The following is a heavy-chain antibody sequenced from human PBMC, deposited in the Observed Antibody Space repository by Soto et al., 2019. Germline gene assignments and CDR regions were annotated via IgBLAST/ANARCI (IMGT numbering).Heavy chain of an antibody. Sequence: QVQLQESGPGLVKPSQTLSLTCTVSGGSISSGDYYWSLILQPPGKGLEWIGYISYSGSTCNNPSQKSRVTMSVATSKNLFSLKLNSVTAADTAVYYCPRDRTTENWVDPWGQGTLVTVSS. CDR2: ISYSGST. D-gene: IGHD4-4*01. V-gene: IGHV4-30-4*01. J-gene: IGHJ5*02. CDR3: PRDRTTENWVDP. CDR1: GGSISSGDYY.